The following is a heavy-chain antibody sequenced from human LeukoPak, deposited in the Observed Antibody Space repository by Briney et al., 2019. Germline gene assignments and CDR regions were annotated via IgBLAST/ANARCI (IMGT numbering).Heavy chain of an antibody. D-gene: IGHD3-22*01. CDR3: ARDMYYYDSSGYYYFDY. CDR2: INHSGST. V-gene: IGHV4-34*01. Sequence: SETLSLTXAVYGGSFSGYYWSWIRQPPGKGLEWIGEINHSGSTNYNPSLKSRVTISVDTSKNQFSLKLSSVTAADTAVYYCARDMYYYDSSGYYYFDYWGQGTLVSVSS. CDR1: GGSFSGYY. J-gene: IGHJ4*02.